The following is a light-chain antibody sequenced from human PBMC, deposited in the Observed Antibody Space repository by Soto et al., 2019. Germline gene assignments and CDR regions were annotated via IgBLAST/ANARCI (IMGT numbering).Light chain of an antibody. Sequence: IQTIPFSFTLSAYVGDSDTNTCRASQSSSSWLAWYQQKPGKAPKLLIYDASSLESGVPSRFCGSGSGTEFTLTISSLQPDDFSTYYCQQYNSYSPAFGQGTLLEI. CDR3: QQYNSYSPA. V-gene: IGKV1-5*01. J-gene: IGKJ5*01. CDR1: QSSSSW. CDR2: DAS.